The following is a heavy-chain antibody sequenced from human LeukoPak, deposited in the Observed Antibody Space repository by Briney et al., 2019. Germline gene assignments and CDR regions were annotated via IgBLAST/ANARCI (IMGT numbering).Heavy chain of an antibody. CDR1: GFTVSTNY. J-gene: IGHJ4*02. CDR2: IYSGGST. D-gene: IGHD4/OR15-4a*01. V-gene: IGHV3-53*01. CDR3: ARDLNDYGPKFDY. Sequence: PGGSLRLSCAASGFTVSTNYMSWVRQAPGKGLEWVSVIYSGGSTYYADSVKGRFTISRDNSKNTLYLQMNSLRAEDTAVYYCARDLNDYGPKFDYWGQGTLVTVSS.